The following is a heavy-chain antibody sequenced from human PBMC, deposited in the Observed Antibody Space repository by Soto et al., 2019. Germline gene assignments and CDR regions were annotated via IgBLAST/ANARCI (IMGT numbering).Heavy chain of an antibody. V-gene: IGHV5-10-1*01. D-gene: IGHD3-3*01. CDR1: GYSFTSYW. J-gene: IGHJ6*02. CDR2: IDPSDSYT. Sequence: GESLKISCKGSGYSFTSYWISWVRQMPGKGLEWMGRIDPSDSYTNYSPSFQGHVTISADKSISTAYLQWSSLKASDTAMYYCARLPLLEWLLGDYYYYGMDAWGQGTTVTVSS. CDR3: ARLPLLEWLLGDYYYYGMDA.